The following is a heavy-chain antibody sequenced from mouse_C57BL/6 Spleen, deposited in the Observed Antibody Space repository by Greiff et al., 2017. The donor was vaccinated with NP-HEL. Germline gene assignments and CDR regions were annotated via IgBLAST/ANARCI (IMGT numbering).Heavy chain of an antibody. CDR1: GFTFSSYA. CDR3: TRDPPYDYDWYFDV. CDR2: ISSGGDYI. D-gene: IGHD2-4*01. J-gene: IGHJ1*03. Sequence: EVKLVESGEGLVKPGGSLKLSCADSGFTFSSYAMSWVRQTPEKRLEWVAYISSGGDYIYYADTVKGRFTISRDNARNTLYLQMSSLKSEDTAMYYCTRDPPYDYDWYFDVWGTGTTVTVSS. V-gene: IGHV5-9-1*02.